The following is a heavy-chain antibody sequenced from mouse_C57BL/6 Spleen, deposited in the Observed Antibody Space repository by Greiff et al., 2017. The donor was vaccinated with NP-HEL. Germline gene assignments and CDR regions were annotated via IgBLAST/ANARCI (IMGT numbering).Heavy chain of an antibody. J-gene: IGHJ4*01. Sequence: VQLQQPGAELVKPGASVKMSCKASGYTFTSYWITWVKQRPGQGLEWIGDIYPGCGCTNYNEKFQSKATLTVDTSSSTASMQLSSLTSEDSAVYYCAGYGNYPYYAMDYWGQGTSVTVSS. CDR2: IYPGCGCT. V-gene: IGHV1-55*01. CDR3: AGYGNYPYYAMDY. D-gene: IGHD2-1*01. CDR1: GYTFTSYW.